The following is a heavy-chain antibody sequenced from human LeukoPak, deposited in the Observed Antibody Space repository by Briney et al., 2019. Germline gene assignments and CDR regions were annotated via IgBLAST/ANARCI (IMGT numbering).Heavy chain of an antibody. Sequence: ASVKVSCKASGYTFTKFYMHWVRQAPGQGLEWMGIMSPSGDTTSYAQKFQGRVTMTTDTSTSTVYVELSSLTSEDTAVYYCARGNPVDSWGQGTLVTVSS. CDR1: GYTFTKFY. CDR3: ARGNPVDS. CDR2: MSPSGDTT. J-gene: IGHJ4*02. V-gene: IGHV1-46*01.